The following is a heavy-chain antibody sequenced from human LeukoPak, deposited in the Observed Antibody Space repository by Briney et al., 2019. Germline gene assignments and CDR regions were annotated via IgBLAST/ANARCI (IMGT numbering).Heavy chain of an antibody. CDR1: GYTFTSYD. J-gene: IGHJ6*03. D-gene: IGHD3-22*01. V-gene: IGHV1-8*01. Sequence: SVKVSCKASGYTFTSYDINWVRQATGQGLEWMGWMNPNSGNTGYAQKFQGRVTMTRNTSISTAYMELSSLRSEDTAVYYCAARPYYYDSSGYLGGGYYYMDVWGKGTTVTVSS. CDR2: MNPNSGNT. CDR3: AARPYYYDSSGYLGGGYYYMDV.